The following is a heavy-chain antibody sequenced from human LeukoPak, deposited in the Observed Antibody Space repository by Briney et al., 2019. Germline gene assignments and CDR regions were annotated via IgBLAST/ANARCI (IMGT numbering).Heavy chain of an antibody. CDR3: ARDRIVVVA. J-gene: IGHJ5*02. CDR1: GYSISSGYY. Sequence: SETLSLTCTVSGYSISSGYYWGWIRQPPGKGLEWIGSIYHSGSTYYNPSLKSRVTISVDTPKNQFSLKLSSVTAADTAVYYCARDRIVVVAWGQGTLVTVSS. CDR2: IYHSGST. D-gene: IGHD2-15*01. V-gene: IGHV4-38-2*02.